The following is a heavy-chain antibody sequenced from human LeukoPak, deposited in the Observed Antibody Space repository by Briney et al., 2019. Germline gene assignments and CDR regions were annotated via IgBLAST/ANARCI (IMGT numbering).Heavy chain of an antibody. CDR3: AIRGPYCSSTSCRNFDY. V-gene: IGHV5-51*01. CDR2: IYPGDSDT. Sequence: GESLKISCKGSGYSFTSYWIGWVRQMPGKGLEWMGIIYPGDSDTRYSPSFQGQVTISADKSISTAYLQWSSLKASDTAMYYCAIRGPYCSSTSCRNFDYWGQGTLVTVSS. J-gene: IGHJ4*02. CDR1: GYSFTSYW. D-gene: IGHD2-2*01.